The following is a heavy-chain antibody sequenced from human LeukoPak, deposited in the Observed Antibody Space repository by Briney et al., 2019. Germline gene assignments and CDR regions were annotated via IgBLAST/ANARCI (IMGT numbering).Heavy chain of an antibody. Sequence: GGSLRLSCAASGFSFSSYGMHWVRQAPGKGLEWVAVKLYDGSNKHYADSVKGRFTISRDNSKNTLYLQMNSLRAEDAAVYYCAKAALAYCGGDCPNWFDPWGQGILVTVSS. V-gene: IGHV3-30*18. CDR2: KLYDGSNK. D-gene: IGHD2-21*02. CDR3: AKAALAYCGGDCPNWFDP. CDR1: GFSFSSYG. J-gene: IGHJ5*02.